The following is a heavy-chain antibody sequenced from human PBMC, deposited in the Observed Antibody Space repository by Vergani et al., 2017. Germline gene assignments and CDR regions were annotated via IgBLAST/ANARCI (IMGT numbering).Heavy chain of an antibody. CDR2: IYPGDSDT. D-gene: IGHD2-15*01. J-gene: IGHJ5*02. CDR1: GYSFTSYW. CDR3: ARRERYCSGGSCYNWFEP. Sequence: EVQLVQSGAEVKKPGESLKISCKGSGYSFTSYWIGWVRQMPGKGLEWMGIIYPGDSDTRYSPSFQVQVTISADKSISTAYLQWSSLKASDTAMYYCARRERYCSGGSCYNWFEPWGQGTLVTVSS. V-gene: IGHV5-51*01.